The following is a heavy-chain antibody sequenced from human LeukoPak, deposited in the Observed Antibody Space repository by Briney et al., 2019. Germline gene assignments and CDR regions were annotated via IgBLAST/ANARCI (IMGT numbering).Heavy chain of an antibody. CDR1: GGSISSYY. Sequence: SETLSLTCTVSGGSISSYYWSWIRQPPGKGLEWIGYIYYSGSTYYNPSLKSRVTISVDTSKNQFSLKLSSVTAADTAVYYCARGRPYFDYWGQGTLVTVSS. CDR2: IYYSGST. CDR3: ARGRPYFDY. V-gene: IGHV4-30-4*01. J-gene: IGHJ4*02.